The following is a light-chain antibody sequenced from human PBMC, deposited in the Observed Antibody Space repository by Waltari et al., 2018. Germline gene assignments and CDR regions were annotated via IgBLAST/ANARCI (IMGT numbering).Light chain of an antibody. J-gene: IGLJ3*02. CDR2: DVS. CDR1: SSDVGGYNY. Sequence: QSALTQPASVSGSPGQSITISCTGTSSDVGGYNYVSWYQQHPGKAPKLMIYDVSKRPSAVFNRFSGSKSGNTASLTISGLQAEDEADYYCSSSTSSSTWVFGGGTQLTVL. V-gene: IGLV2-14*01. CDR3: SSSTSSSTWV.